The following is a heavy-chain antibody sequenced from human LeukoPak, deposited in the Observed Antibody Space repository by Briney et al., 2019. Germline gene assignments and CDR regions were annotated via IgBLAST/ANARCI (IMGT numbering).Heavy chain of an antibody. V-gene: IGHV3-11*01. J-gene: IGHJ5*02. Sequence: GGSLRLSCAASGFIFGNYYMSWIRQSPGKGLGWVSYISSSGSTIYYADSVKGRFTISRDNAKNSLYLQMNSLRAEDTAVYFCARPTAPFGFDPWGQGTLVTVSS. CDR2: ISSSGSTI. D-gene: IGHD3-3*02. CDR1: GFIFGNYY. CDR3: ARPTAPFGFDP.